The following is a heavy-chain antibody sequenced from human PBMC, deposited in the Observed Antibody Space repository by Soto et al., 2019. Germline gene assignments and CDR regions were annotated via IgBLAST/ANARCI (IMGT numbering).Heavy chain of an antibody. CDR3: ARRVTTNTLDY. CDR1: GYTFTSYG. Sequence: ASVKVSCKASGYTFTSYGFGWVRQPPGQGLEWMGWISAYNGNTNSAQKVQGRVTMTIDTSTTTAYMELRNLRSDDTAVYYCARRVTTNTLDYWGQGTLVTVSS. J-gene: IGHJ4*02. V-gene: IGHV1-18*01. D-gene: IGHD4-17*01. CDR2: ISAYNGNT.